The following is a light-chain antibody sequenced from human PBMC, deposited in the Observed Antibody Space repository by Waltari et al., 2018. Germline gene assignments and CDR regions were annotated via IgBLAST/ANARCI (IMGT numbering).Light chain of an antibody. J-gene: IGLJ3*02. Sequence: QSVVTQPPSASGTPGQRVTISCSGTSSNLGKNRVTWYPQPPGTAPKLPIYSNLQRPSGVPDRFSGSKSGTSASLAISALQSEDEANYYCATWDDTLNGPVFGGGTELTVL. CDR1: SSNLGKNR. CDR3: ATWDDTLNGPV. CDR2: SNL. V-gene: IGLV1-44*01.